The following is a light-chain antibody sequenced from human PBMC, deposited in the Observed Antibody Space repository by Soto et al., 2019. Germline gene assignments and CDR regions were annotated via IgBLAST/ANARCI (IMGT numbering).Light chain of an antibody. CDR1: QSVSSN. CDR3: QQYHDWVT. Sequence: IVMTQSPATLSVSPGERAALSCRASQSVSSNLAWFQQKPGQAPRLLIYGASTRDTGIPARFSGSGSGTEFTLTISSLQSEDSAVYFCQQYHDWVTFGGGTKVDIK. V-gene: IGKV3-15*01. CDR2: GAS. J-gene: IGKJ4*01.